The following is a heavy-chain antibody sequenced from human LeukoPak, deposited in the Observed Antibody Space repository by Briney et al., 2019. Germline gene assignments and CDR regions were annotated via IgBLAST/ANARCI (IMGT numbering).Heavy chain of an antibody. Sequence: ASVKVSCKASVYTFTSYYMHWVRHAPGQGLEWMGIINPSGGSTSYAQKFQGRVTMTRDMSTSTVYMELSSLRSEDTAVYYCARGGRYYDSSGYPDYWGEGTLVTVSS. V-gene: IGHV1-46*01. D-gene: IGHD3-22*01. CDR1: VYTFTSYY. CDR2: INPSGGST. CDR3: ARGGRYYDSSGYPDY. J-gene: IGHJ4*02.